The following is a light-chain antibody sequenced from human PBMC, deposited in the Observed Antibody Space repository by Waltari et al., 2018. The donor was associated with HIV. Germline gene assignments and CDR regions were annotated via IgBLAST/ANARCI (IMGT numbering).Light chain of an antibody. J-gene: IGLJ3*02. CDR1: SSNIGAGYD. V-gene: IGLV1-40*01. CDR2: CAN. Sequence: QSVLTQPPSVSGAPGQRVTISGTGSSNIGAGYDVEWYQQLPGPAPKLLIYCANNRPSGVPDRFSGSKSAASASLAIAGLQAEDEADYYCQSYDNRVSDSVVFGGGTKVTVL. CDR3: QSYDNRVSDSVV.